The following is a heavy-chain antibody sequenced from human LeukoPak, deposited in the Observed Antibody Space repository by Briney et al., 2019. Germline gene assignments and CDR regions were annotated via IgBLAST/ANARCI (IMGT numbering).Heavy chain of an antibody. J-gene: IGHJ4*02. V-gene: IGHV4-59*01. Sequence: SETLSLTCTVSGGSISSYYWSWIRQPPGKGLEWIGYVYYGGSTVYNPSLKNRVSISVDTSENRFSLRLSSVTAADTAVYYCARDTGSFYGYFDSWGQAALVTVSA. CDR1: GGSISSYY. CDR2: VYYGGST. CDR3: ARDTGSFYGYFDS. D-gene: IGHD2/OR15-2a*01.